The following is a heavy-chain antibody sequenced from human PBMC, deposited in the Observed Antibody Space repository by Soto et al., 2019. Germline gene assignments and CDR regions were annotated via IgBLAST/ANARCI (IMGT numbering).Heavy chain of an antibody. D-gene: IGHD3-9*01. CDR3: MTMTGFQTSRDY. CDR2: IKSEADGGTT. J-gene: IGHJ4*02. Sequence: DVQLVESGGDLVQPGGSLTLSCTASGLTVTNAWMNWVRQSPGKRLEWVGLIKSEADGGTTAYAATVKDRFTISRDDSENTQYLQINSLETEDTAVYYCMTMTGFQTSRDYWGQGTLVTVSS. CDR1: GLTVTNAW. V-gene: IGHV3-15*07.